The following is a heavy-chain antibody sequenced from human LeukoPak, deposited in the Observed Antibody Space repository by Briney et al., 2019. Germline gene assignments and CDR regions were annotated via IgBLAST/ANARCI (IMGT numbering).Heavy chain of an antibody. J-gene: IGHJ4*02. CDR2: IYYSGST. CDR1: AGSISSHY. V-gene: IGHV4-59*11. CDR3: AREPGIAAAGTGPFDY. D-gene: IGHD6-13*01. Sequence: SETLSLTCNVSAGSISSHYWSWIRQPPGKGLEWIGYIYYSGSTNYNPSLKSRVTISVDTSKNQFSLKLSSVTAADTAVYYCAREPGIAAAGTGPFDYWGQGTLVTVSS.